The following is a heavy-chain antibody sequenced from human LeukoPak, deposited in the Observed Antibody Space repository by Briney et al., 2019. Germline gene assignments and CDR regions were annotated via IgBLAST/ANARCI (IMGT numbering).Heavy chain of an antibody. Sequence: GGSLRLSCAASGFTFSSYGMHWIRQAPGKGLEWVAFIRYDGSNKYYADSVKGRFTISRDNSKNTLYLQMNSLRAEDTAVYYCAKDTSPAPVKARYFDWLLPRYWGQGTLVTVSS. CDR2: IRYDGSNK. D-gene: IGHD3-9*01. CDR3: AKDTSPAPVKARYFDWLLPRY. CDR1: GFTFSSYG. V-gene: IGHV3-30*02. J-gene: IGHJ4*02.